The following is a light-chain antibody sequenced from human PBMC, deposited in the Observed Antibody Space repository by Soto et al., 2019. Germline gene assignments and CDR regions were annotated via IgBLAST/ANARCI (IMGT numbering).Light chain of an antibody. Sequence: VLTQPPSASGSPGQSVTISCTGTKSDIGVYDFVSWYQHHPGKAPRLIIYEVVQRPSGVPDRFSGSKSGNTASLTVSGLQAADEADYFYKSYASSNTYVFGSGTKVTVL. V-gene: IGLV2-8*01. J-gene: IGLJ1*01. CDR2: EVV. CDR3: KSYASSNTYV. CDR1: KSDIGVYDF.